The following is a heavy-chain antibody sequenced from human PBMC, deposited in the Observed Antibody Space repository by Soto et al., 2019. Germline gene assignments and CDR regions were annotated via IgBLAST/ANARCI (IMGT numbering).Heavy chain of an antibody. CDR1: GYLFTAYS. J-gene: IGHJ1*01. D-gene: IGHD2-15*01. Sequence: SVKVSCKASGYLFTAYSMHWVRLAPGQGLEWMGVVNPSGGSTKYAQNFQGRVTMTRDTSTTTIYMELSSLRSDDTAIYYCAREENCSGGTCYSEYFHRWGQGTLVTV. CDR2: VNPSGGST. V-gene: IGHV1-46*01. CDR3: AREENCSGGTCYSEYFHR.